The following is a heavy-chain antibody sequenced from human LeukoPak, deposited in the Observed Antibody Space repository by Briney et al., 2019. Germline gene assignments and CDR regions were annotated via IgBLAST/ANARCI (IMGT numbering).Heavy chain of an antibody. V-gene: IGHV3-23*01. CDR1: GFIFNYYA. J-gene: IGHJ3*02. CDR2: ISGSDGRK. D-gene: IGHD6-19*01. CDR3: AKSGYSSGWFRAFDI. Sequence: GGPLRLSCATSGFIFNYYAMSWVRQAPGKGLEWVSGISGSDGRKLYADSVKGRFSISRDNSKKTLFLQMNSLRAEDTAVYYCAKSGYSSGWFRAFDIWGQGTLVTVSS.